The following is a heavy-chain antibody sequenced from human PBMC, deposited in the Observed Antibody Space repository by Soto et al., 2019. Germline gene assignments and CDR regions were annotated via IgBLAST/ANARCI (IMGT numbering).Heavy chain of an antibody. CDR2: IYPSVSS. D-gene: IGHD1-1*01. Sequence: PSETLSLTCSVSGFAISRGYYWSWVRQPPGKGLEWIGSIYPSVSSYHNPSLATRLRLSIDTSKNQFTLNLTSVTAADTALYFCATEKVGTTFFDNCGQGIQVTVSS. CDR1: GFAISRGYY. V-gene: IGHV4-38-2*02. CDR3: ATEKVGTTFFDN. J-gene: IGHJ4*02.